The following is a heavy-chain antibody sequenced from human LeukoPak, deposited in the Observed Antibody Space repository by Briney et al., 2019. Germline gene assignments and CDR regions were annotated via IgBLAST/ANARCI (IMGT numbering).Heavy chain of an antibody. CDR2: ISAYNGNT. D-gene: IGHD2-21*02. CDR1: GYTFTSYG. V-gene: IGHV1-18*01. CDR3: AITYCGGDCYSPGDWYFDL. J-gene: IGHJ2*01. Sequence: VASVNVSCKASGYTFTSYGISWVRQAPGQGLEWMGWISAYNGNTNYAQKLQGGVTMTTDTSTSTAYMELRSLRSDDTAVYYCAITYCGGDCYSPGDWYFDLWGRGTLVTVSS.